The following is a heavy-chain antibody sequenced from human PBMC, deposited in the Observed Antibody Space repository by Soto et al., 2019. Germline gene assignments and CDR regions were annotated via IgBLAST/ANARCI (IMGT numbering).Heavy chain of an antibody. CDR1: GFTFSSYA. Sequence: PGGSLRLSCAASGFTFSSYAMHWVRQAPGKGLEWVAVISYDGSNKYYADSVKGRFTISRDNSKNTLYLQMNSLRAEDTAVYYCARDEMLWFGELFYYYGMDVWGQGTTVTVSS. V-gene: IGHV3-30-3*01. D-gene: IGHD3-10*01. CDR2: ISYDGSNK. CDR3: ARDEMLWFGELFYYYGMDV. J-gene: IGHJ6*02.